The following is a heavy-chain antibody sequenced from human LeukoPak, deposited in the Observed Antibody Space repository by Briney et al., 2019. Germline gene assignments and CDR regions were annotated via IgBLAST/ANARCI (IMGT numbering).Heavy chain of an antibody. V-gene: IGHV3-21*04. Sequence: GGSLRLSCAASGFTFSSYSMNWVRQAPGKGLEWVSSISSSSSYIYYADSVKGRFTISRDNAKNSLYLQMNSLRAEDTAVYYCAKDPPMTTRQSNWFDPWGQGTLVTVSS. D-gene: IGHD4-11*01. CDR1: GFTFSSYS. CDR3: AKDPPMTTRQSNWFDP. J-gene: IGHJ5*02. CDR2: ISSSSSYI.